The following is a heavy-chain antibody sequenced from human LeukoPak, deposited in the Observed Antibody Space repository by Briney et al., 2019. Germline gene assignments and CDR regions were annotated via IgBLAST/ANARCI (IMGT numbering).Heavy chain of an antibody. Sequence: SETLSLTCAVYGGSFSGYYWGWIRQPPGKGLEWIGEINHSGSTNYNPSLKSRVTISVDTSKNQFSLKLSSVTAADTAVYYCARGIVVVPTAPLFMVVWGKGTTVTVSS. J-gene: IGHJ6*03. CDR3: ARGIVVVPTAPLFMVV. CDR2: INHSGST. CDR1: GGSFSGYY. D-gene: IGHD2-2*01. V-gene: IGHV4-34*01.